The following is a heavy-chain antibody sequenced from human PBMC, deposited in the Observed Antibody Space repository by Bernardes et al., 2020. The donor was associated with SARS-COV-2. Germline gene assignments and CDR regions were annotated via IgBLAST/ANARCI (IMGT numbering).Heavy chain of an antibody. D-gene: IGHD5-12*01. V-gene: IGHV1-3*01. J-gene: IGHJ2*01. Sequence: ASVKVSCKASGYTFTNYAIHWVRQAPGQRLEWMGWINAGNGNTKYSQKFQGRVTITRDTSASIVYMELSSLRSEDTAVYYCAKGIVATIEDYWYFDRWGRGTLVTVSS. CDR3: AKGIVATIEDYWYFDR. CDR1: GYTFTNYA. CDR2: INAGNGNT.